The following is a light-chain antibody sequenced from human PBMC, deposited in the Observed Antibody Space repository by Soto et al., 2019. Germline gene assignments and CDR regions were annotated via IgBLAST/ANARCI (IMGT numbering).Light chain of an antibody. CDR3: SSYTSSTFYV. CDR1: SSDVGGYNY. V-gene: IGLV2-14*01. CDR2: EVS. Sequence: QSVLTQPASVSGSPGQSITISCTGTSSDVGGYNYVSWYQQHPGKAPKLMIYEVSNRPSGVSNRSSGSKSGNTASLTTSGLPAEDEADYYCSSYTSSTFYVFGTGTKVTVL. J-gene: IGLJ1*01.